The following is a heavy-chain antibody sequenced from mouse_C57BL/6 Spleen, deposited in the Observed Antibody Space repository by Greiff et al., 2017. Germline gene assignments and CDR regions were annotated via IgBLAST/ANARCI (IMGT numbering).Heavy chain of an antibody. CDR1: GYTFTSYG. CDR2: IYPRSGNT. CDR3: ARKLFYDGYSYYFDY. D-gene: IGHD2-3*01. J-gene: IGHJ2*01. V-gene: IGHV1-81*01. Sequence: QVQLQQSGAELARPGASVKLSCKASGYTFTSYGISWVKQRTGQGLEWIGEIYPRSGNTYYNEKFKGKATLTADKSSSTAYIELRSLTSEDSAVYFCARKLFYDGYSYYFDYWGQGTTLTVSS.